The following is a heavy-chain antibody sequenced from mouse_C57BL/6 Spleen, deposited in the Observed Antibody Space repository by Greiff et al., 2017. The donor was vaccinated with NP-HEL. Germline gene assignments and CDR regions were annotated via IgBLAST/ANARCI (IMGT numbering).Heavy chain of an antibody. Sequence: QVQLKESGAELVRPGTSVKVSCKASGYAFTNYLIEWVKQRPGQGLEWIGVINPGSGGTNYNEKFKGKATLTADKSSSTAYMQLSSLTSEDSAVYFCARSVVARGYFDYWGQGTTLTVSS. CDR2: INPGSGGT. CDR1: GYAFTNYL. J-gene: IGHJ2*01. D-gene: IGHD1-1*01. CDR3: ARSVVARGYFDY. V-gene: IGHV1-54*01.